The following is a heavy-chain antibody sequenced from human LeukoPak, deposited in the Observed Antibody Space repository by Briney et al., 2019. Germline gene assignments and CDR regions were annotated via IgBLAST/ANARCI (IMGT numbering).Heavy chain of an antibody. CDR2: FDPEDGET. D-gene: IGHD3-22*01. Sequence: ASVKVSCKVSGYTLTELSMHWVRQAPGKGLEWMGGFDPEDGETIYAQKFQGRVTMTEDTSTDTAYMELSSLRSEDTAVYYCATGRENYYDSSGYPQGFDYWGQGTLVTVSS. J-gene: IGHJ4*02. CDR1: GYTLTELS. CDR3: ATGRENYYDSSGYPQGFDY. V-gene: IGHV1-24*01.